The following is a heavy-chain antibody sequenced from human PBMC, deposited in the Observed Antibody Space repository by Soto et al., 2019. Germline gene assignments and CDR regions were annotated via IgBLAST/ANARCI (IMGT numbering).Heavy chain of an antibody. Sequence: EVQLAESGGGLVQTGRSLRLSCEASGFSFVDYAMHWVRQVPGQGLEWVSGISWDGGYTGYAESVKGRFTISRDNAKKALYLQMNRLRVEDTALYYCVKDEGVCNTISCKDAFDYWGQGTKVTVS. CDR1: GFSFVDYA. V-gene: IGHV3-9*01. J-gene: IGHJ3*01. CDR2: ISWDGGYT. D-gene: IGHD3-3*01. CDR3: VKDEGVCNTISCKDAFDY.